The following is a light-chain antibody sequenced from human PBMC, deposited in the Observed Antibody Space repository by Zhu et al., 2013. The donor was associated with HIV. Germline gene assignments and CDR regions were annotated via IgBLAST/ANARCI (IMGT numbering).Light chain of an antibody. Sequence: EIVMTQSPATLSVSPGERATLSCRASQSISNKLAWYQQKPGQAPRLLIYGASTRATGIPAGFSGSGSGTEFTLTISSLQSEDFAVYYCQHYYNWPLTFGGGTKVVIK. J-gene: IGKJ4*01. CDR3: QHYYNWPLT. CDR1: QSISNK. CDR2: GAS. V-gene: IGKV3-15*01.